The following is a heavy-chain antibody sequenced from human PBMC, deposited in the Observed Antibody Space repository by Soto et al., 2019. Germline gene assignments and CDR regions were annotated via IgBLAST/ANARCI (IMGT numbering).Heavy chain of an antibody. Sequence: ASVKVSCKASGGTFSSYAISWVRQAPGQGLEWMGGIIPIFGTANYAQKFQGRVTITADESTSTAYMELSSLRSEDTAAYYCARDGYNYACGSWDRGTMVTVSS. V-gene: IGHV1-69*13. CDR2: IIPIFGTA. D-gene: IGHD5-12*01. CDR1: GGTFSSYA. J-gene: IGHJ3*02. CDR3: ARDGYNYACGS.